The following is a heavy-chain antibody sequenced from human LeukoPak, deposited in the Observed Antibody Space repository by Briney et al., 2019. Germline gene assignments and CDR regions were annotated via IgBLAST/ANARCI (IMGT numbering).Heavy chain of an antibody. CDR2: ISSSSSTI. Sequence: GGSLRLSCAASGFTFSTYSMNWVRQAPGKGLEWVSYISSSSSTIYYADSVKGRSTISRDNAKNSLYLQMNSLRAEDTAVYYCARGSTYYDSSGQVPFDYWGQGTLVTVSS. D-gene: IGHD3-22*01. J-gene: IGHJ4*02. V-gene: IGHV3-48*01. CDR1: GFTFSTYS. CDR3: ARGSTYYDSSGQVPFDY.